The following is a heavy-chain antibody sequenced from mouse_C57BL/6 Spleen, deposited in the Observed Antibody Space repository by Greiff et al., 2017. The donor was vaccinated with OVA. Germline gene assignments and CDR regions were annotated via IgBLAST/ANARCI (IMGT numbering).Heavy chain of an antibody. CDR1: GYTLTGYW. J-gene: IGHJ4*01. CDR3: TRYYSNYGYAKDY. CDR2: ILPGSGST. Sequence: QVQLQQSGAELMKPGASVKLTCKATGYTLTGYWIEWVKQRPGHGLEWIGEILPGSGSTNYNEKFKGKATITADTSSNTAYMQLSSLTTEDSVFYCCTRYYSNYGYAKDYWGQGTSVTVSS. D-gene: IGHD2-5*01. V-gene: IGHV1-9*01.